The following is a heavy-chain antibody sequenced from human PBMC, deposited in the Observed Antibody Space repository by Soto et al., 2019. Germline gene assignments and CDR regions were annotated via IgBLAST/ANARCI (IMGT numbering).Heavy chain of an antibody. CDR3: ARGSRIFGVVMNFDY. CDR2: ISAYNGNT. V-gene: IGHV1-18*01. J-gene: IGHJ4*02. D-gene: IGHD3-3*01. Sequence: ASVKVSCKASGYTFTSYGISWVRQAPGQGLEWMGWISAYNGNTNYAQKLQGRVTMTTDTSTSTAYMELRSLRSDDTAVYYCARGSRIFGVVMNFDYWGQGTLVTASS. CDR1: GYTFTSYG.